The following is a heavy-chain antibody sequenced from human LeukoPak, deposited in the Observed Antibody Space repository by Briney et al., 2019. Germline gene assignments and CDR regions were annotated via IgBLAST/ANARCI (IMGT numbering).Heavy chain of an antibody. CDR3: ARSRVPAAIRG. Sequence: GGSLRLSCTTSGFTLRNYYMSWIRQAPGKGLEWVANIGHDGIEKNYVDSVKGRFTISRDNTENSLYLQMSSLRAEDTAVYYCARSRVPAAIRGWGQGTLVTVSS. J-gene: IGHJ4*02. CDR1: GFTLRNYY. V-gene: IGHV3-7*01. CDR2: IGHDGIEK. D-gene: IGHD2-2*02.